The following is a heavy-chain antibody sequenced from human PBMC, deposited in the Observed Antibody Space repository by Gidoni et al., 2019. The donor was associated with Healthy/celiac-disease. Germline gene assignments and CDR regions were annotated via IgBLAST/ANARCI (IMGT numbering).Heavy chain of an antibody. V-gene: IGHV4-31*03. CDR2: IYSSWST. CDR3: ASGAPLDY. D-gene: IGHD3-10*01. CDR1: GGSLSSGGYY. Sequence: QVQMQESGPGLVKRSQALSLTCTVSGGSLSSGGYYWSWIRQHPGKGLEWIGYIYSSWSTYYNPSLKSRVTISVDTSKNQFSLKLSSVTAADTAVYYCASGAPLDYWGQGTLVTVSS. J-gene: IGHJ4*02.